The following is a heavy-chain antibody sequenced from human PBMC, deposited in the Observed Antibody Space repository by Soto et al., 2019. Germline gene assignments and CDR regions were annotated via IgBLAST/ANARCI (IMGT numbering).Heavy chain of an antibody. V-gene: IGHV1-18*01. Sequence: GASVKVSCKASGYSFANYGLSWLRQAPGQGPEWMAWISGYNGNTYYAQNLQGRVALTTDTSTNTFYMELKSLRSEDTAIYYCTRQIYYGSVNYYYFDYWGQGTLVTVSS. CDR1: GYSFANYG. J-gene: IGHJ4*02. D-gene: IGHD3-10*01. CDR3: TRQIYYGSVNYYYFDY. CDR2: ISGYNGNT.